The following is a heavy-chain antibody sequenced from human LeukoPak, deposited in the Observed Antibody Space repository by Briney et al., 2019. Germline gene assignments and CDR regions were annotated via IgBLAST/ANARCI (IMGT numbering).Heavy chain of an antibody. CDR2: IHTDGST. Sequence: GGSLRLSCAASGFSVSDHYMNWVRQAPGRGLEWVSVIHTDGSTYASDSVKGRFTISRDNSKNTLFLQMNSLRAEETAVYYCARDRPYGGKGDFDYWGQGTLVTVSS. V-gene: IGHV3-66*01. J-gene: IGHJ4*02. CDR3: ARDRPYGGKGDFDY. D-gene: IGHD4-23*01. CDR1: GFSVSDHY.